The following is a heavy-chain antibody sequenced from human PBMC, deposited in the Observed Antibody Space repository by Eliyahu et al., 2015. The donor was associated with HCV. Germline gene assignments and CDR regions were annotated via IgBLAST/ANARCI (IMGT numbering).Heavy chain of an antibody. CDR2: INPKNGAT. D-gene: IGHD3-16*01. CDR1: KYNFIDNY. Sequence: VQLVQSGAEVKRPGASVKVSCQASKYNFIDNYIHWVRQAPGQGLEWMGWINPKNGATSSAHRFQGRVTLTTDTFINTAYMELTRLTSADTALYYCAREDKGAHEVGELGSWGQGTLVTVSS. V-gene: IGHV1-2*02. J-gene: IGHJ5*02. CDR3: AREDKGAHEVGELGS.